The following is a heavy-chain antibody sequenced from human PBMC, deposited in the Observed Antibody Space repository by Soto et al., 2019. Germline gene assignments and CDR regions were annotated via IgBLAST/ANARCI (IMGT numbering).Heavy chain of an antibody. Sequence: QVQLVQSGAEVKKPGSSVKVSCKASGGTFSSYAISWVRQAPGQGLEWMGGIIPIFGTANYAQKFQGRVTITADESTSTAYMELSSLRSEDTAVYYCAKEGEYYYDSSGGDAFDIWGQGTMVTVSS. J-gene: IGHJ3*02. D-gene: IGHD3-22*01. CDR1: GGTFSSYA. CDR3: AKEGEYYYDSSGGDAFDI. CDR2: IIPIFGTA. V-gene: IGHV1-69*12.